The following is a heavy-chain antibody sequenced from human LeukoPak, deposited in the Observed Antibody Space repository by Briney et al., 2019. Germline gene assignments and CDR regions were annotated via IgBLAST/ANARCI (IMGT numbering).Heavy chain of an antibody. V-gene: IGHV3-30*18. CDR3: ANGYDILPV. CDR1: GFTFRRSY. J-gene: IGHJ4*02. D-gene: IGHD3-9*01. CDR2: ISYDGSKD. Sequence: GGSLRLSCADSGFTFRRSYMHWVRQAPGKGLEWVAVISYDGSKDYYVDSVEGRFTISRDNSKNTLYLQMNSLGPEDTAVYYCANGYDILPVWGRGTLVTVSS.